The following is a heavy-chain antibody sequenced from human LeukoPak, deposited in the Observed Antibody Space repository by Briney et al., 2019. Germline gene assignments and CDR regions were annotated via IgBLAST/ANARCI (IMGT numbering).Heavy chain of an antibody. Sequence: SETLSLTCAVYGGSFSGYYWSWIRQPPGKGLEWIGEINHSGSTNYNPSLKSRVTISVDTSKNQFSLKLSSVTAADTAVYYCASTGYGSGSYYMYYFDYWGQGTLVTVSS. J-gene: IGHJ4*02. D-gene: IGHD3-10*01. CDR2: INHSGST. V-gene: IGHV4-34*01. CDR3: ASTGYGSGSYYMYYFDY. CDR1: GGSFSGYY.